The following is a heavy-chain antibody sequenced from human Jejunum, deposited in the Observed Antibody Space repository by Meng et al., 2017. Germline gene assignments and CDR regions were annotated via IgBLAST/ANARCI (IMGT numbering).Heavy chain of an antibody. CDR1: GDSFNSPDYY. CDR3: ARSPYSGSALPFFDY. Sequence: QVQLQRSGQGLVKPSQTLSLNRTVSGDSFNSPDYYWSWIRQPPEKGLEWIGYIYYSGSTYYNPSLKSRVSISGDTSNKQFSLKLTSVTAADTAVYYCARSPYSGSALPFFDYWGQGSLVTVSS. CDR2: IYYSGST. V-gene: IGHV4-30-4*01. J-gene: IGHJ4*02. D-gene: IGHD1-26*01.